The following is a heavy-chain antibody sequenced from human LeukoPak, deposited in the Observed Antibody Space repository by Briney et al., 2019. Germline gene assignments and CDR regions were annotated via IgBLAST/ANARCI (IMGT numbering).Heavy chain of an antibody. J-gene: IGHJ4*02. V-gene: IGHV4-61*02. CDR2: IYTSGST. CDR3: ARRYCSSTSCFLGFDY. D-gene: IGHD2-2*01. CDR1: GGSISSGSYY. Sequence: SQTLSLTWTLYGGSISSGSYYWSWIRQPAGKGLEWIGRIYTSGSTNYNPSLKSRVTISVDTSKNQFSLKLSSVTAADTAVYYCARRYCSSTSCFLGFDYWGQGTLVTV.